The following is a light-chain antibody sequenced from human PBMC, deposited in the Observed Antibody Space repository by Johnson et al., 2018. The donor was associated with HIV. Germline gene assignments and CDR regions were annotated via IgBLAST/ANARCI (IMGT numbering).Light chain of an antibody. CDR1: SSNIGNNY. Sequence: QSVLTQPPSVSAAPGQKVTISCSGSSSNIGNNYVSWYQQLPGTAPKLLIYDNNKRPSGIPDRFSGSKSGTSATLGITGLQTGDEADYHCGTLDSSLSSYVCGSVTKVTVL. CDR3: GTLDSSLSSYV. CDR2: DNN. J-gene: IGLJ1*01. V-gene: IGLV1-51*01.